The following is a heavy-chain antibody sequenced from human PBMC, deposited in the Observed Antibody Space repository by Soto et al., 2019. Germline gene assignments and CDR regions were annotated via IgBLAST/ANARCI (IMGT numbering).Heavy chain of an antibody. Sequence: EVQLLESGGGLVQPGGSLRLSCAASGFTFSNYAMSWVRQAPGRGLEWVSAISASGGSTYYADSVKGRFTISRDNSKNTLYLQMNSLRAEDTAVYYCATHMGHYDFWSGSYVCFDYWGQGTLVTVSS. V-gene: IGHV3-23*01. CDR3: ATHMGHYDFWSGSYVCFDY. D-gene: IGHD3-3*01. J-gene: IGHJ4*02. CDR2: ISASGGST. CDR1: GFTFSNYA.